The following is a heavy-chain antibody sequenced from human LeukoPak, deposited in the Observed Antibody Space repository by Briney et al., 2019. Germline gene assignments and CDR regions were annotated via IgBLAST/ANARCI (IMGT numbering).Heavy chain of an antibody. CDR2: INTDGSST. CDR3: ARNRYCSGGSCYVDAAFDI. J-gene: IGHJ3*02. V-gene: IGHV3-74*01. D-gene: IGHD2-15*01. Sequence: GGSLRLSCAASGFTFSSYWMHWVRQAPGKGLVWVSRINTDGSSTSYADSVKGRFTISRDNAKNTLYLQMNSLRAEDTAVYYCARNRYCSGGSCYVDAAFDIWGQGTMVTVSS. CDR1: GFTFSSYW.